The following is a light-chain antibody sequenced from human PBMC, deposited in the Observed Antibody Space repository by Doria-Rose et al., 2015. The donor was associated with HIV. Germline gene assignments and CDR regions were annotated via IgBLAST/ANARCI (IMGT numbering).Light chain of an antibody. CDR2: RAS. J-gene: IGKJ2*01. CDR1: QGIGSD. Sequence: TQSPATLSVSPGERATLSCRASQGIGSDLAWYQQKPGQAPRLLIYRASIRATGIPPRLTGGGSGAEFTLTISSPQSEDFAVYFCQQYSQWPPYTFGQGTKLEVK. V-gene: IGKV3-15*01. CDR3: QQYSQWPPYT.